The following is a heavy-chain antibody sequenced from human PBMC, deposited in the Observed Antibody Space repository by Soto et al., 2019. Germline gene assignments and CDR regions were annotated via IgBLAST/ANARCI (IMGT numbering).Heavy chain of an antibody. CDR2: LNPNSGDT. D-gene: IGHD6-19*01. CDR3: ATSGGGWYLY. J-gene: IGHJ4*02. Sequence: QVQLVQSGAEVKKPGASVKVSCKASGYNFSSYDINWVRQATGQGLEWMGWLNPNSGDTGYAQKFQGRVTLTRNTSINTAYREPSSLTSDDTAVYYCATSGGGWYLYWGQGTLVTVSS. CDR1: GYNFSSYD. V-gene: IGHV1-8*01.